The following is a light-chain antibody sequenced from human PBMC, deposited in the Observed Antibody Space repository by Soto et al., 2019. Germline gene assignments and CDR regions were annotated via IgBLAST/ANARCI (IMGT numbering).Light chain of an antibody. Sequence: EIVMTQSPATLSVSPGERATLSCRASQSVSSNLAWNQQKPGQAPRLLIYGASTRATGIPARFSGSGSGTEFSLTISSLQSEDFAGYYCQHYNNWPRTFGQGIKVKIK. CDR3: QHYNNWPRT. CDR2: GAS. CDR1: QSVSSN. V-gene: IGKV3-15*01. J-gene: IGKJ1*01.